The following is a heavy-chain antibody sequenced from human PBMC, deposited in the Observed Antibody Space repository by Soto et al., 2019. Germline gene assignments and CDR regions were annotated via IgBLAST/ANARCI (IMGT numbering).Heavy chain of an antibody. D-gene: IGHD3-22*01. J-gene: IGHJ4*02. CDR3: ARVASSGSYFDS. CDR2: IYYTGST. V-gene: IGHV4-59*01. CDR1: GGSISSYY. Sequence: QVQLQESGPGLVKPSETLSLTCTVSGGSISSYYWSWIRQPPGKGLQWIAYIYYTGSTNYNPSLRSRVTLSADTSTNQFSLNLSSVTAADTAMYYCARVASSGSYFDSWGQGTLVTVSS.